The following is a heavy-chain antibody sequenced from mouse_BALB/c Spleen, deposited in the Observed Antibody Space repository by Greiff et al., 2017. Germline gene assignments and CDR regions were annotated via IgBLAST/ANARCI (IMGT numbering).Heavy chain of an antibody. D-gene: IGHD1-2*01. CDR1: GFTFSSYA. Sequence: DVMLVESGGGLVKPGGSLKLSCAASGFTFSSYAMSWVRQTPEKRLEWVASISNGGSNYYPDSVKGRFTISRDNAKNTLYLQMSSLKSEDTAMYYCAREECITTGVGAMDYWGQGTSVTVSS. V-gene: IGHV5-6-5*01. CDR3: AREECITTGVGAMDY. CDR2: ISNGGSN. J-gene: IGHJ4*01.